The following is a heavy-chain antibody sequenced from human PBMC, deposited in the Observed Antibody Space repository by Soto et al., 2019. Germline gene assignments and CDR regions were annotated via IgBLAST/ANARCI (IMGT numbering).Heavy chain of an antibody. D-gene: IGHD2-21*02. CDR3: ARATAYCGRDCYLPISSNYYYG. CDR1: GYTFTGYY. V-gene: IGHV1-2*02. Sequence: ASVKVSCKASGYTFTGYYMHWVRQAPGQGLEWMGWINPNSGGTNYAQKFQGRGTMTRDTSISTAYMELSRLRSDDTSVYYCARATAYCGRDCYLPISSNYYYG. CDR2: INPNSGGT. J-gene: IGHJ6*01.